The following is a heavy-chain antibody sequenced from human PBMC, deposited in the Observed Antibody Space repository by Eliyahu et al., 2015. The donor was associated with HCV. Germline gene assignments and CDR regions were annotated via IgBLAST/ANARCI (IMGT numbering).Heavy chain of an antibody. CDR1: GGSIXSGGYY. D-gene: IGHD3-16*02. V-gene: IGHV4-31*03. CDR2: IYYSGST. Sequence: QVQLQESGPGLVKPSQTLSLTCTVXGGSIXSGGYYWSWIRQHPGKGLEWIGYIYYSGSTYYNPSLKSRVTISVDTSKNQFSLKLSSVTAADTAVYYCARGNDWGSYRSFHFDYWGQGTLVTVSS. CDR3: ARGNDWGSYRSFHFDY. J-gene: IGHJ4*02.